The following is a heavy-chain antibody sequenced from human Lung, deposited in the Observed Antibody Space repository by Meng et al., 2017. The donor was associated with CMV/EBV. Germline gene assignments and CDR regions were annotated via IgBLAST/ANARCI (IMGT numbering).Heavy chain of an antibody. CDR2: ISCYNGDT. CDR1: GYTFTSYT. Sequence: QGRLVQSGSELKKPGASVKVSCKASGYTFTSYTMNWVRQAPGQGLEWMGWISCYNGDTNYAQKLQGRVTMTTDTSTNTAYMDLRGLRSDDTAVYYCARDPSNTSGRYAYFDYWGQGTLVTSPQ. J-gene: IGHJ4*02. V-gene: IGHV1-18*01. D-gene: IGHD6-19*01. CDR3: ARDPSNTSGRYAYFDY.